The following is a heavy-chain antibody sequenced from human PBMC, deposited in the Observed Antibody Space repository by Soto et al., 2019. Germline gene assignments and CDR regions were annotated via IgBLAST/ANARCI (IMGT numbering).Heavy chain of an antibody. CDR3: ARGLSCISTSCHVGPVDV. Sequence: QVQLVESGGGLVKPGGSLRLSCAASGFTFSDYYMSWIRQATGKGLEWVSYISSSGSTIYYADSVKGRFTISRDNAKNSLYLQMNSLRAEDTAVYYCARGLSCISTSCHVGPVDVWGQGTTVTVSS. D-gene: IGHD2-2*01. CDR1: GFTFSDYY. J-gene: IGHJ6*02. V-gene: IGHV3-11*01. CDR2: ISSSGSTI.